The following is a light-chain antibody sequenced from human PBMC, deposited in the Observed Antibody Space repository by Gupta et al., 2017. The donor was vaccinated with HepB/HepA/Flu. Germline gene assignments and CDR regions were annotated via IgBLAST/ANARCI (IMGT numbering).Light chain of an antibody. V-gene: IGKV3-11*01. Sequence: EIVLTQSPATLSLSPGERATLSCRASQNLRTYLAWHQQKPGQAPRLIIYDASKRATGIPARFSGSGSGTDFTHTISSLEAEDVAVYYCQQSSNCPWTFGQGTKVEIK. CDR1: QNLRTY. CDR2: DAS. J-gene: IGKJ1*01. CDR3: QQSSNCPWT.